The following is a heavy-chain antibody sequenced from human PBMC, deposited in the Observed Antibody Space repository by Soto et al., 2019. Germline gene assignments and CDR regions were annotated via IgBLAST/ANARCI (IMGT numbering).Heavy chain of an antibody. CDR3: ARGTYFDY. CDR1: SYIMTTYG. V-gene: IGHV1-18*01. J-gene: IGHJ4*02. D-gene: IGHD1-1*01. CDR2: ISAYNDHT. Sequence: QVQLVQSGTEVKKPGASVKVSCKASSYIMTTYGVSWVRQAPGQGLEWVGWISAYNDHTNYAQKFQGRVTMTTDTSTSTAYMELRSLRSDDTAVYYCARGTYFDYWGQGTLVTVSS.